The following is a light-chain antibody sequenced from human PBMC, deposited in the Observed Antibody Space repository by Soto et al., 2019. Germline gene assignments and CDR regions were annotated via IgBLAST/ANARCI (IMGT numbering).Light chain of an antibody. V-gene: IGLV2-14*01. CDR3: NSYTSSSTPVV. Sequence: QSALTQPASVSGSPGQSITISCTGTSSDVGGYNYVSWYQQHPGKAPKLMMYDVSNRPSGVSNRFSGSKSGNTASLTISGLQAEDEADYYCNSYTSSSTPVVFGGGTKLNVL. J-gene: IGLJ2*01. CDR1: SSDVGGYNY. CDR2: DVS.